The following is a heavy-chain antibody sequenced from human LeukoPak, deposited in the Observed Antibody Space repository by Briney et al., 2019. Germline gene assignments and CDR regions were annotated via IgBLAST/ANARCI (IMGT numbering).Heavy chain of an antibody. V-gene: IGHV3-9*01. Sequence: GRSLRLSCAASGFTFYDYAMHWVRHAPGKGLEWVSGISWNSGSIGYADSVKGRFTISRDNAKNSLYLQMNSLRAEDTALYYCAKEGIAVAGTMNNWFDPWGQGTLVTVSS. J-gene: IGHJ5*02. CDR1: GFTFYDYA. CDR2: ISWNSGSI. D-gene: IGHD6-19*01. CDR3: AKEGIAVAGTMNNWFDP.